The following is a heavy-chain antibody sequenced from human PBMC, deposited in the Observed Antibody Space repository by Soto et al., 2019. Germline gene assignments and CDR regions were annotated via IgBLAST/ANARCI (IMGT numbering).Heavy chain of an antibody. J-gene: IGHJ4*02. V-gene: IGHV1-18*01. CDR2: TNTYNGNT. CDR1: GYTFTSYG. CDR3: AIDALYSTTLSRSFDF. D-gene: IGHD6-13*01. Sequence: QVQLEQSGAELKKPGASVEVSCKASGYTFTSYGISWVRQVPGQGLEWMGWTNTYNGNTNYAQKFQNRVTMTADTSTSTAYMELRSLRSDDTAVHFCAIDALYSTTLSRSFDFWGQGTLVTVSS.